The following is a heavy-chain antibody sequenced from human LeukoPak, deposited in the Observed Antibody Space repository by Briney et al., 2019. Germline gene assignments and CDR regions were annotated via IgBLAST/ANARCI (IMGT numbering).Heavy chain of an antibody. V-gene: IGHV1-18*04. CDR2: ISAYNGNT. CDR3: ARDNIPGTMVRGVIPFDY. Sequence: ASVKVSCKASGYTFTSYGISWVRQAPGQGREWMGWISAYNGNTNYAQKLQGRVTMTTDTSTSRAYMELRSLRSDDTAVYYCARDNIPGTMVRGVIPFDYWGQGTLVTVSS. CDR1: GYTFTSYG. D-gene: IGHD3-10*01. J-gene: IGHJ4*02.